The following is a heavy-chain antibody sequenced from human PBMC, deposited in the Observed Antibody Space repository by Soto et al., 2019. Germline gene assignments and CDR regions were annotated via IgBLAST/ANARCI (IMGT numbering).Heavy chain of an antibody. D-gene: IGHD3-9*01. Sequence: GGSLRLSCSASGFSFSTYTMNWVRLAPGKGLEWVSGINAGVFTTYYADSVKGRFTISRDNSGKVLYLQMNSLRVEDTAIYYCAKDRQPDGIWTFDYWGQGTSVTVSS. CDR1: GFSFSTYT. CDR2: INAGVFTT. J-gene: IGHJ4*02. CDR3: AKDRQPDGIWTFDY. V-gene: IGHV3-23*01.